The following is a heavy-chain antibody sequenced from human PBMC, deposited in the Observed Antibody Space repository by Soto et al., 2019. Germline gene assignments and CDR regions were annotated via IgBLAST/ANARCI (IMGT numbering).Heavy chain of an antibody. J-gene: IGHJ6*02. D-gene: IGHD2-2*02. CDR2: IYTSAST. CDR3: AKDREEGYNFYYGMDV. V-gene: IGHV4-4*07. CDR1: GASVNTYS. Sequence: LSLTCTVSGASVNTYSWSWIRQPAWRGLEWIGRIYTSASTNYSPSLKGRVTLSVDTSKNQVSLKLTSVTAADTAIYYCAKDREEGYNFYYGMDVWGQGATVTVSS.